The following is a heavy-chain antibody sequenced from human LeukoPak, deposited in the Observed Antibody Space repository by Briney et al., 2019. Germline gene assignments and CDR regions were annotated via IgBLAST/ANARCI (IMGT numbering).Heavy chain of an antibody. J-gene: IGHJ2*01. D-gene: IGHD2-2*02. CDR2: INPSGGST. CDR1: GYTFTSYY. Sequence: GASVKVSRKASGYTFTSYYMHWVRQAPGQGLEWMGIINPSGGSTSYAKKFQGRVTMTRDTSTSKVYMELSRLRSEDKAVYYCARECSSTSCYNGRYLYFDLWGRGTLVTVSS. CDR3: ARECSSTSCYNGRYLYFDL. V-gene: IGHV1-46*01.